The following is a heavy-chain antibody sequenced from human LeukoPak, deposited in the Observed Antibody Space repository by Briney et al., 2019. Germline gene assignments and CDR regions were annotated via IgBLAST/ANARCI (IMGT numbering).Heavy chain of an antibody. J-gene: IGHJ4*02. Sequence: GGSLRLSCAASGFTFSSYAMSWVRQAPGKGLEWVAVIWFDGSNKYYADSVKGRFTISRDYSKNTLYLQMNSLRAEDTAVYYCAREMSTSYYYDSSGYLGYWGQGTLVTVSS. D-gene: IGHD3-22*01. CDR1: GFTFSSYA. CDR3: AREMSTSYYYDSSGYLGY. CDR2: IWFDGSNK. V-gene: IGHV3-33*08.